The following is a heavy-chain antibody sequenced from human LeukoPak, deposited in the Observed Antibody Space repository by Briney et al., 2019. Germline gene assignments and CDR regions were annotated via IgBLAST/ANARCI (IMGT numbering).Heavy chain of an antibody. J-gene: IGHJ6*02. V-gene: IGHV4-34*01. Sequence: SETLSLTCAVYGGSFSGYFWNWIRQPPGKGLGWIGEINHSGSTNYNPSLKSRVTISVDTSKNQFSLKLSSVTAADTAVYYCARGLSFYSGYYYGARRGGMDVWGQGTTVTVSS. D-gene: IGHD3-22*01. CDR3: ARGLSFYSGYYYGARRGGMDV. CDR1: GGSFSGYF. CDR2: INHSGST.